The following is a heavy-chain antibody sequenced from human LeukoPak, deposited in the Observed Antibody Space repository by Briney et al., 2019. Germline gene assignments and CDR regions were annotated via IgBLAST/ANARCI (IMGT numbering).Heavy chain of an antibody. Sequence: GGSLRLSCAASGFTFSNSAMSWVRQAPGKGLEWVSTLSGSGITTYYADSVKGRFTISRDNSKNTLYLQMNSLRAEDTAVYYCAKTRPPRWLQFLDYWGQGTLVTVSS. J-gene: IGHJ4*02. CDR1: GFTFSNSA. D-gene: IGHD5-24*01. CDR2: LSGSGITT. V-gene: IGHV3-23*01. CDR3: AKTRPPRWLQFLDY.